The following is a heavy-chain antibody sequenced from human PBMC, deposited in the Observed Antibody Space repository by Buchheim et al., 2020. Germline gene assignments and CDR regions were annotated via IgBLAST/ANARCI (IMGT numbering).Heavy chain of an antibody. V-gene: IGHV3-30*18. Sequence: QVQLVESGGGVVQPGRSLRLSCAASGFTFSSYGMHWVRQAPGKGLERVAVISYDGSNKYYGDSVKGRFTISRDNSKNTLYLQMNSLRGEDTAVYFCAKDMDRGIAAPLDYWGQGTL. D-gene: IGHD6-6*01. CDR2: ISYDGSNK. CDR3: AKDMDRGIAAPLDY. J-gene: IGHJ4*02. CDR1: GFTFSSYG.